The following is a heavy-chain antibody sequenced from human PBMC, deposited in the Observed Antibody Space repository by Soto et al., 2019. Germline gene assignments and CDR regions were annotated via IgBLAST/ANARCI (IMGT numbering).Heavy chain of an antibody. CDR2: IRSKANSYAT. CDR3: TRTLVSDYYYYGMDV. V-gene: IGHV3-73*01. J-gene: IGHJ6*02. Sequence: RXPLRLAWPGSGFQSIGSAIHWVRQAVAKGLEWVGRIRSKANSYATAYAASVKGRFTISRDDSKNTAYLQMNSLKTEDTAVYYCTRTLVSDYYYYGMDVCGQGTTVTVS. D-gene: IGHD3-9*01. CDR1: GFQSIGSA.